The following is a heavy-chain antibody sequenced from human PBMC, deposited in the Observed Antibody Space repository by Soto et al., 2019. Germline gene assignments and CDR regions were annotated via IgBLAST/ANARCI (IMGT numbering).Heavy chain of an antibody. CDR2: INQDGSEK. Sequence: EVQLVESGGGLVQLGGSLRLYCAASGFTFSIFWMSWVRQAPGKGLEWVASINQDGSEKYYVDSVRGRFTISRDNAKNSLYLQMNSLRAEDTTVYYCARGGSDYWGQGTLVTVSS. CDR1: GFTFSIFW. V-gene: IGHV3-7*01. J-gene: IGHJ4*02. CDR3: ARGGSDY.